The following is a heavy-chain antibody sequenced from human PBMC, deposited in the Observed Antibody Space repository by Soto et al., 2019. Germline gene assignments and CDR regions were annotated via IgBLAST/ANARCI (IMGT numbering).Heavy chain of an antibody. CDR3: ARKYGYSFDY. CDR1: GDSVSSNSAT. J-gene: IGHJ4*02. CDR2: TYYRSKWYN. V-gene: IGHV6-1*01. Sequence: QVQLQQSGPGLVKPSQTLSLTCAISGDSVSSNSATWSWIRQSPSRGLAWLGRTYYRSKWYNEYAGSVRSRITINPDTSKNQFSLQLTSVTPEDSVGYYCARKYGYSFDYWGPGNLVTVSS. D-gene: IGHD2-15*01.